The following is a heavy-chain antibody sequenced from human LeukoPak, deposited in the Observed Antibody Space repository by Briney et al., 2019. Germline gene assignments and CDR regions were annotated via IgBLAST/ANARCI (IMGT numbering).Heavy chain of an antibody. CDR2: IIPIFGTA. CDR3: AAEIYGGNTDCCTFDF. J-gene: IGHJ3*01. Sequence: SVKVSCKASGGTFSSYAISWVRQAPGQGLEWMGWIIPIFGTANYAQKFQGRVTITADESTSTAYMELSSLRSEDTAVYYCAAEIYGGNTDCCTFDFWGPGTPVTVSS. CDR1: GGTFSSYA. D-gene: IGHD4-23*01. V-gene: IGHV1-69*13.